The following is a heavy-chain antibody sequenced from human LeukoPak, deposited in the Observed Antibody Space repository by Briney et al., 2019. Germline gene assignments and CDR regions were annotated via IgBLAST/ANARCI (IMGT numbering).Heavy chain of an antibody. D-gene: IGHD4-17*01. J-gene: IGHJ4*02. CDR3: AKGPLKNTVTHPEFDY. CDR2: ISGSGGST. Sequence: GGSLRLSCAASGFTFSSYAMYWVRQAPGKGLGWVSGISGSGGSTYYADSVKGRFTISRDNSKNTLYLQMNSLRAEDTAVYYCAKGPLKNTVTHPEFDYWGQGTLVTVSS. V-gene: IGHV3-23*01. CDR1: GFTFSSYA.